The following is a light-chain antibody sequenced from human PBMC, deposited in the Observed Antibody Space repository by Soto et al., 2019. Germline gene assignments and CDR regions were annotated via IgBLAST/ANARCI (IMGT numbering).Light chain of an antibody. CDR2: AAS. V-gene: IGKV1-9*01. CDR3: QQFKSYPLT. J-gene: IGKJ4*01. CDR1: QDISSS. Sequence: IQLTQSPSSLSASVGDRVTITCRASQDISSSLAWYQQKPGKAPKLLIYAASTLQSGVPSRFSGSGSGTDFTLTIISLQPEDFATYYCQQFKSYPLTFGGGTKVEIK.